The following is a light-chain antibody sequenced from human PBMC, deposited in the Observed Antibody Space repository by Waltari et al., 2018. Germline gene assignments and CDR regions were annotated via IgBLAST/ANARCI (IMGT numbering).Light chain of an antibody. Sequence: EIVMTQSPATLSVSPGERATLSCRARKSVSSNLAWYQQKPGQAPRLLIYGASTRATGIPARFSGSGSGTEFTLTISSLQSEDFAAYYCQQYNTWPRTFGQGTKVEIK. CDR1: KSVSSN. CDR2: GAS. V-gene: IGKV3-15*01. CDR3: QQYNTWPRT. J-gene: IGKJ1*01.